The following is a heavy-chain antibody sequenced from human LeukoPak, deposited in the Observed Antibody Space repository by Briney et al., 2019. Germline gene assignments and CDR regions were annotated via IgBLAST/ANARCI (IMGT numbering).Heavy chain of an antibody. V-gene: IGHV3-11*04. CDR2: ISSSGTTI. Sequence: KPGGSLRLSCAASGFTFTDYYMSWIRQAPGKGLEWVSSISSSGTTIYYADSVKGRFTISRDNAKNSLNLQMNSLRAEDTAVYYCARDRYCSGGSCYSGSPWYFDLWGRGAQVTVSS. CDR3: ARDRYCSGGSCYSGSPWYFDL. CDR1: GFTFTDYY. J-gene: IGHJ2*01. D-gene: IGHD2-15*01.